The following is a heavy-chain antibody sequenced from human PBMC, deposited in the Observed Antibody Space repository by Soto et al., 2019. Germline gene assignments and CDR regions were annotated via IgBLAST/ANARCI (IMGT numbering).Heavy chain of an antibody. J-gene: IGHJ5*02. CDR1: GGSFSYYA. Sequence: QVQFVQSGAEVRRTGSSVKVSCKASGGSFSYYAFSWVRQGPGQGLEWMGGIIPLFGTTTYAQTFQGRVTITADESTKIVYMELSSLRSEDTAVYYCARSGEAYYDVLTGYYKGSWFDPWGQGTLVTVSS. CDR2: IIPLFGTT. V-gene: IGHV1-69*01. CDR3: ARSGEAYYDVLTGYYKGSWFDP. D-gene: IGHD3-9*01.